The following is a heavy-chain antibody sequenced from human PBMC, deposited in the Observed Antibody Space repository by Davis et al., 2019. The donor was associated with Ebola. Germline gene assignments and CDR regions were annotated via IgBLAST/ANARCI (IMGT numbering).Heavy chain of an antibody. D-gene: IGHD6-6*01. Sequence: GESLKISCSASGFTFSNSGMHWVRQVPGKGLEYVSAIIDNGHRTNYADSVKGRFTISRDNSKDTLYLHMANLRPEDTAMYYCVKGWLVHDFWGRGTLVTVSA. CDR2: IIDNGHRT. CDR3: VKGWLVHDF. V-gene: IGHV3-64D*08. CDR1: GFTFSNSG. J-gene: IGHJ4*02.